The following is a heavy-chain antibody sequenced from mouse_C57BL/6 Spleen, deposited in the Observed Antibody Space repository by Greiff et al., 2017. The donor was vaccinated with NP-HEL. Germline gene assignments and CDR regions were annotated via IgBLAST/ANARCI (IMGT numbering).Heavy chain of an antibody. V-gene: IGHV1-52*01. CDR3: ARGDDGYLYAMGY. CDR2: IDPSDSET. D-gene: IGHD2-3*01. Sequence: QVQLQQPGAELVRPGSSVKLSCKASGYTFTSYWMHWVKQRPIQGLEWIGNIDPSDSETHYNQKFKDKATLTVDKSSSTAYMQLSSLTSEDSAVYYCARGDDGYLYAMGYWGQGTSVTVDS. CDR1: GYTFTSYW. J-gene: IGHJ4*01.